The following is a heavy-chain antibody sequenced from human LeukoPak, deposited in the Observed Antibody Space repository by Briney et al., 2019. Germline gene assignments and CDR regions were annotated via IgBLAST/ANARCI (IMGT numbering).Heavy chain of an antibody. D-gene: IGHD6-19*01. V-gene: IGHV3-30*02. CDR3: ARDPSSGWYLKGWFDP. CDR1: GFTFSSYG. Sequence: PGGSLRLSCATSGFTFSSYGMNWVRQAPGKGLEWLASIRSHNSDTYYADSLKGRFTISRDNSKNTLYLQMDNLSVDDTAVYYCARDPSSGWYLKGWFDPWGQGTLVTVSS. CDR2: IRSHNSDT. J-gene: IGHJ5*02.